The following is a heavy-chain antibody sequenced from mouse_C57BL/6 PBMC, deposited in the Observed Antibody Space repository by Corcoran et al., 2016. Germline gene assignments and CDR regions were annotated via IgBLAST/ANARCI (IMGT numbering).Heavy chain of an antibody. CDR2: IYPGDGDT. Sequence: QVQLQQSGAELVKPGASVKISCKASGYAFSSYWMNWVKQRPGKGLEWIGQIYPGDGDTNYNGKFKGKATLTADKSSSTAYMQLSSLTSEDSAVYFCASSYDYDSYFDVWGTGTTVTVSS. V-gene: IGHV1-80*01. CDR1: GYAFSSYW. J-gene: IGHJ1*03. D-gene: IGHD2-4*01. CDR3: ASSYDYDSYFDV.